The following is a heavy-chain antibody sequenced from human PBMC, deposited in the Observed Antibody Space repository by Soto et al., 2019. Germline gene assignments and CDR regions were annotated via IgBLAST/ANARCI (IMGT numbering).Heavy chain of an antibody. J-gene: IGHJ6*02. CDR3: AREDDGGDRDYYGLDV. V-gene: IGHV4-30-4*08. CDR2: IHYTGSI. CDR1: GGSISSEYFH. Sequence: QVQLQQSGPGLVEPSQTLSLTCAVSGGSISSEYFHWTWIRQSPGKGLEWIGYIHYTGSIMYNPSLKSRLTMAVDTPKNQFSLPLTSVTAADTAVYFCAREDDGGDRDYYGLDVWGQGTTVTVSS. D-gene: IGHD2-21*02.